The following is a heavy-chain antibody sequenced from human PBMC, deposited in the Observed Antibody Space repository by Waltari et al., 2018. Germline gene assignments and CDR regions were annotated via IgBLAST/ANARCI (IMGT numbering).Heavy chain of an antibody. Sequence: QVQLQQWGAGLLKPSETLSLTCAVYGGSFGGYYWSWIRQPPGKGLEWIGEINHSGSTNYNPSLKSRVTISVDTSKNQFSLKLSSVTAADTAVYYCARLGARSWYGPRWGQGTLVTVSS. J-gene: IGHJ4*02. D-gene: IGHD6-13*01. V-gene: IGHV4-34*01. CDR1: GGSFGGYY. CDR3: ARLGARSWYGPR. CDR2: INHSGST.